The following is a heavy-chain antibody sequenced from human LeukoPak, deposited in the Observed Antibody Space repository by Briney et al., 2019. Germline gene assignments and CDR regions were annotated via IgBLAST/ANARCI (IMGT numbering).Heavy chain of an antibody. CDR2: ISDPSTAR. D-gene: IGHD2/OR15-2a*01. V-gene: IGHV3-48*02. Sequence: PAGSLRLSCVASGFTISSYSMTWVRQPPGKGLEWVSYISDPSTARYYADSVRGRFTISRDNGKNSLYLQMNSLRDEDTAVYYCATSKHWGQGTLVTVSS. CDR1: GFTISSYS. J-gene: IGHJ4*02. CDR3: ATSKH.